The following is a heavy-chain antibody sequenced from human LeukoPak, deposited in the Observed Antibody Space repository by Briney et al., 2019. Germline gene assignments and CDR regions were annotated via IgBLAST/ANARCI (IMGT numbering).Heavy chain of an antibody. CDR1: GYSFSNYW. CDR2: IYTGDSDT. Sequence: GESLKISCKGSGYSFSNYWIGWVRQLPGKGLEWMGIIYTGDSDTRYSPSFQGQVTISADKSISTAYLQWSSLKASDTAMYYCARRIAVAPRYWFDPWGQGTLVTVSS. J-gene: IGHJ5*02. CDR3: ARRIAVAPRYWFDP. V-gene: IGHV5-51*01. D-gene: IGHD6-19*01.